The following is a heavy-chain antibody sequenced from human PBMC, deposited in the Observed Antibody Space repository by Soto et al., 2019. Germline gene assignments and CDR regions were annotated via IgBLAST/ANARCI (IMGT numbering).Heavy chain of an antibody. J-gene: IGHJ4*02. D-gene: IGHD5-12*01. CDR3: ERDRSLRGFDD. Sequence: PAGSLTLSCAASGFTFSSYWLSWVRKAPGKGLGWVANIKQDGSEKYYVDSVKGRFTISRDNAKNSLYLQMNSLRAEDTAVYYCERDRSLRGFDDWGQGTLVTVSS. V-gene: IGHV3-7*01. CDR1: GFTFSSYW. CDR2: IKQDGSEK.